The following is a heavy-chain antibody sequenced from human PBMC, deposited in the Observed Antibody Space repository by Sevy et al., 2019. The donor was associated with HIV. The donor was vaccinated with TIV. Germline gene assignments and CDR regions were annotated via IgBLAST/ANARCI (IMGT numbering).Heavy chain of an antibody. D-gene: IGHD3-3*01. CDR1: GFTFSSYG. CDR2: ISYDGSNK. V-gene: IGHV3-30*18. CDR3: AKDQQPTLRFLEWLSLDY. J-gene: IGHJ4*02. Sequence: GGSLRLSCAASGFTFSSYGMHWVRQAPGKGLEWVAVISYDGSNKYYADSVEGRFTISRDNSKNTLYLQMNSLRAEDTAVYYCAKDQQPTLRFLEWLSLDYWGQGTLVTVSS.